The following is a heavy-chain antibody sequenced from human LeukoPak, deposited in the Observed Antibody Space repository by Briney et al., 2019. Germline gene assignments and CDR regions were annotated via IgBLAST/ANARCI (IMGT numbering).Heavy chain of an antibody. D-gene: IGHD3-10*01. CDR3: ARDWFGELLCIFDY. V-gene: IGHV3-33*01. J-gene: IGHJ4*02. Sequence: GGSLRLSCAASGFTFSSYGMHWVRQAPGKGLEWVAVIWYDGSNKYYADSVKGRFTISRDNSKNTLYLQMNSLRAEDTAVYYCARDWFGELLCIFDYWGQGTLVTVSS. CDR2: IWYDGSNK. CDR1: GFTFSSYG.